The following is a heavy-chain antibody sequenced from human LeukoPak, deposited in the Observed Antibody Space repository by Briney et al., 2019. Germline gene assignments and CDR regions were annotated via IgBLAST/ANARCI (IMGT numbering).Heavy chain of an antibody. CDR2: IYHSGST. D-gene: IGHD1-26*01. CDR1: GGSISSSNW. Sequence: PSETLSLTCAVSGGSISSSNWWSWVRQPPGKGLEWIGEIYHSGSTNYNPSLKSRVTISVDKSKNQFSLKLSSVTAADTAVYYCAGVSSGATTVDYWGQGTLVTVSS. CDR3: AGVSSGATTVDY. V-gene: IGHV4-4*02. J-gene: IGHJ4*02.